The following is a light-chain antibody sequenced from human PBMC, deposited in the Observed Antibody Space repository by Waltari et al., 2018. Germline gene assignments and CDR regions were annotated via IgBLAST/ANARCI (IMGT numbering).Light chain of an antibody. CDR2: DVS. Sequence: QSALTQPASVSGSPGQSITISCTGSTSDLGASNYVSWYQQHPGKAPKLIIFDVSSRPSGVSPRFSGSKSANTASLIISGLQAEDEADYYCCSFTSSSTWIFGGGTKLTVL. V-gene: IGLV2-14*03. CDR3: CSFTSSSTWI. J-gene: IGLJ2*01. CDR1: TSDLGASNY.